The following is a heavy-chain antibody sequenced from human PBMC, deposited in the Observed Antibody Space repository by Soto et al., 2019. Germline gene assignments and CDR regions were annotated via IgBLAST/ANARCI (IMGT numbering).Heavy chain of an antibody. CDR2: IFHDGTA. V-gene: IGHV4-4*02. J-gene: IGHJ4*02. CDR3: ARLVYDTRLNYMYFDF. D-gene: IGHD2-8*01. Sequence: SETLSLTCAVSGVSISSGNWWTWVRQTPQRGLEYIGEIFHDGTANYYPSFERRVAISVDTSRNQFSLKLTPVTAADTAIYFCARLVYDTRLNYMYFDFWGQGALVTVSS. CDR1: GVSISSGNW.